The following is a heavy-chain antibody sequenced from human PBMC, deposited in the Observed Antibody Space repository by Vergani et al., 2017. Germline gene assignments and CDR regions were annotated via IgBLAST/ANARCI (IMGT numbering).Heavy chain of an antibody. V-gene: IGHV4-39*07. Sequence: QLQLQESGPGLVKPSETLSLTCTVSGGSISSSSYYWGWIRQPPGKGLEWIGRIYTSGSTNYNPSLKSRVTMSVDTSKNQFSLKLSSVTAADTAVYYCARDRRWQQLRWFDPWGQGTLVTVSS. CDR1: GGSISSSSYY. CDR2: IYTSGST. D-gene: IGHD6-13*01. CDR3: ARDRRWQQLRWFDP. J-gene: IGHJ5*02.